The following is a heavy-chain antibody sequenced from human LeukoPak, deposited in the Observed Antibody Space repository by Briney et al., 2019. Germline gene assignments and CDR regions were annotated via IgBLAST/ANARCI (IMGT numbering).Heavy chain of an antibody. Sequence: GGSLRLSCAASGFTFRSYSMNWVRQAPGKGLEWVSYISSTSSTIYYADSVKGRFTISRDNAKNSLYPQMNSLRAEDTAVYYCARGGTTWAKIDFWGQGTLVTVSS. CDR3: ARGGTTWAKIDF. CDR2: ISSTSSTI. D-gene: IGHD1-7*01. CDR1: GFTFRSYS. J-gene: IGHJ4*02. V-gene: IGHV3-48*04.